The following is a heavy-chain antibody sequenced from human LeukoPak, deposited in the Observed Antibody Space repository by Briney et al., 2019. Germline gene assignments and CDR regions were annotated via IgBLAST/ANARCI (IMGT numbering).Heavy chain of an antibody. Sequence: GGSLRLSCAASGFTFSSYAMHWVRQAPGKGLEWVAVISYDGSNKYYADSVKGRFTISRDNSKNTLYLQMNSLRAEDTAVYYCARGSDFWSGYCFDYWGQGTLVTVSS. V-gene: IGHV3-30-3*01. CDR2: ISYDGSNK. D-gene: IGHD3-3*01. CDR3: ARGSDFWSGYCFDY. J-gene: IGHJ4*02. CDR1: GFTFSSYA.